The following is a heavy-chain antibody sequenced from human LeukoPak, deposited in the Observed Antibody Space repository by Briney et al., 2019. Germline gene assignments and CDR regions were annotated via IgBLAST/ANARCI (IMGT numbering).Heavy chain of an antibody. J-gene: IGHJ6*02. CDR1: GFTFRNYV. V-gene: IGHV3-30-3*01. D-gene: IGHD6-13*01. Sequence: GGSLRLSCAASGFTFRNYVIHWVRQAPGKGLEWVAVISYDGSNKYYADSVKGRFTISRDNSKNTLYLQMNSLRAEDTAVYYCARDNSLYSSSWYDLYYYYYGMDVWGQGTTVTVSS. CDR3: ARDNSLYSSSWYDLYYYYYGMDV. CDR2: ISYDGSNK.